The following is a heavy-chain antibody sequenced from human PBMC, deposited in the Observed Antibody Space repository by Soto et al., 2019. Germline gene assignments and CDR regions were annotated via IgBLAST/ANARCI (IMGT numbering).Heavy chain of an antibody. CDR2: INHSGST. J-gene: IGHJ6*02. Sequence: SETLSLTCTVSGGSISSYYWSWIRQPPGKGLEWIGYINHSGSTNYNPSLKSRVTVSEDTSKNQSSLKLSSVTAADTAVYYCARRTSGYCSGDSCYSDYYYGMDVWGQGTTVTVSS. D-gene: IGHD2-15*01. V-gene: IGHV4-59*12. CDR3: ARRTSGYCSGDSCYSDYYYGMDV. CDR1: GGSISSYY.